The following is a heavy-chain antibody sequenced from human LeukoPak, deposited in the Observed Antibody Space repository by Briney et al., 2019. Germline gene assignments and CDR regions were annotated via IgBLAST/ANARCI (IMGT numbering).Heavy chain of an antibody. CDR3: ARYPRRGLDY. D-gene: IGHD2-2*01. Sequence: SETLSLTCAVYGGSFSGYYWSWIRQPPGKGLEWIGEINHSGSTNYNPSLKSRVTISVDTSKNQFSLKLSSVTAADTVVYYCARYPRRGLDYWGQGTLVTVSS. CDR2: INHSGST. V-gene: IGHV4-34*01. J-gene: IGHJ4*02. CDR1: GGSFSGYY.